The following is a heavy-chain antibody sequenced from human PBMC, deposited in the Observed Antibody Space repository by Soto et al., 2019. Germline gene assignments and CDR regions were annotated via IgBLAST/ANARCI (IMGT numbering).Heavy chain of an antibody. CDR3: AKRRGAGGHFDY. CDR2: VSIGGST. V-gene: IGHV3-23*01. Sequence: VQLLESGGGLVQPEGSLRLSCAASGFTFSSYAMGWVRQGPGKGLEWVAVVSIGGSTHYADSVRGRFTISRDNSKTTLSLQMNSLTAEDTAVYFCAKRRGAGGHFDYWGQGARVTVSS. CDR1: GFTFSSYA. D-gene: IGHD2-15*01. J-gene: IGHJ4*02.